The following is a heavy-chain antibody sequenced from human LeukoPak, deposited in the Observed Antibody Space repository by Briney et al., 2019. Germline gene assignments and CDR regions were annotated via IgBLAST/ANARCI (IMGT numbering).Heavy chain of an antibody. CDR3: AKDSGSSGRPPNWFDP. CDR2: IRYDGSNK. CDR1: GFTLSGYG. D-gene: IGHD6-19*01. Sequence: PGGSLRLSCAASGFTLSGYGMQWVRRAPHKGLEWVAFIRYDGSNKYYADSVKGRFTISRDNSKNTLYLQMNSLRAEDTAVYYCAKDSGSSGRPPNWFDPWGQGTLVTVSS. J-gene: IGHJ5*02. V-gene: IGHV3-30*02.